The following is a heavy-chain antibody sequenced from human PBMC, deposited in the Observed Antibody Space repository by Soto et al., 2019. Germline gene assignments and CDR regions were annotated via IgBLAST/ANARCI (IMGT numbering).Heavy chain of an antibody. J-gene: IGHJ6*02. V-gene: IGHV4-39*01. Sequence: SETLSLTCTVSGGSISSSSYYWGWIRQPPGKGLEWIGSIYYSGSTYYNPSLKSRVTISVDTSKNQFSLKLSSVTAADTAVYYCARRGAVAARGGNYGMDVWGQGTTVTAP. CDR3: ARRGAVAARGGNYGMDV. CDR1: GGSISSSSYY. D-gene: IGHD6-19*01. CDR2: IYYSGST.